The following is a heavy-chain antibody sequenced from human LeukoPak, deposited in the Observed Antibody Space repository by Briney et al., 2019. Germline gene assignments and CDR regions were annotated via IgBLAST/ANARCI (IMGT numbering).Heavy chain of an antibody. CDR3: ARDWPYSSDAFDI. Sequence: GGSLRLSCAASGFTFSNCWMNWVRQAPGKGLEWVANIKQDGSEKDYVDSVKGRFTISRDNAKNSLYLQMNSLRAEDTAVYYCARDWPYSSDAFDIWGQGTMVTVSS. CDR2: IKQDGSEK. V-gene: IGHV3-7*01. J-gene: IGHJ3*02. D-gene: IGHD2-15*01. CDR1: GFTFSNCW.